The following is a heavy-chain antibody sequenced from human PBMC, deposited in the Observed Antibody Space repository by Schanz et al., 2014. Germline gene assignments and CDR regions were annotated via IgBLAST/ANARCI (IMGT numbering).Heavy chain of an antibody. CDR1: GFPFRSYV. D-gene: IGHD1-26*01. V-gene: IGHV3-30*04. J-gene: IGHJ5*02. CDR3: AKELYSGSHYGWFDP. CDR2: ITYDGSNK. Sequence: QLQLVESGGGVVQPGRSLRLSCAASGFPFRSYVMHWVRQAAGKGLEWVAAITYDGSNKYYAESVKGRFTISRDNSNHTLYLQMNSLRADDTAVYYCAKELYSGSHYGWFDPWGQGTLVTVSS.